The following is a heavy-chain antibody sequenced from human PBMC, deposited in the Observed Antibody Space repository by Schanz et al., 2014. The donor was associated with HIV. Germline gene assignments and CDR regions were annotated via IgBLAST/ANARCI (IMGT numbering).Heavy chain of an antibody. V-gene: IGHV3-23*04. D-gene: IGHD3-16*01. CDR2: ISAGVGTA. J-gene: IGHJ3*02. CDR1: GFTITSYG. Sequence: VHLVESGGDLVKPGGSLRLSCTASGFTITSYGMSWVRQAPGKGLEWVSTISAGVGTASYADSVKGRFTISRDNSKKMLFLQMNRLRAEDTAVYYCAIRTPMISFGAFDIWGRGTMVTVSS. CDR3: AIRTPMISFGAFDI.